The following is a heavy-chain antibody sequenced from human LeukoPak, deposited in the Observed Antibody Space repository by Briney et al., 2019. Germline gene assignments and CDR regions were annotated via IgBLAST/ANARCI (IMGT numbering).Heavy chain of an antibody. CDR1: GFTFDDYA. CDR3: AKESSKYYYGSSGRLGWFDP. CDR2: ISGSGGST. Sequence: GGSLRLSCAASGFTFDDYAMHWVRQAPGKGLEWVSAISGSGGSTYYADSVKGRFAISRDNSKNTLYLQMNSLRAEDTAVYYCAKESSKYYYGSSGRLGWFDPWGQGTLVTVSS. V-gene: IGHV3-23*01. D-gene: IGHD3-22*01. J-gene: IGHJ5*02.